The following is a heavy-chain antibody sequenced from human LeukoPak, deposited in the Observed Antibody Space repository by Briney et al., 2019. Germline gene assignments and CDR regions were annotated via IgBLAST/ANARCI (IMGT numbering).Heavy chain of an antibody. J-gene: IGHJ6*02. V-gene: IGHV1-69*13. CDR1: GGTFSSYA. Sequence: ASVKVSCKASGGTFSSYAISWVRQAPGQGLEWMGGIIPIFGTANYAQKFQGRVTITADESTSTAYMELSSLRSEDTAVYYCARSPTGTGDYYYYYGMDVWGQGTTVTVSS. D-gene: IGHD3-10*01. CDR2: IIPIFGTA. CDR3: ARSPTGTGDYYYYYGMDV.